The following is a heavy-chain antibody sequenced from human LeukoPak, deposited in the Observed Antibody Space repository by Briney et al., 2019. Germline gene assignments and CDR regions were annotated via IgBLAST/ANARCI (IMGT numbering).Heavy chain of an antibody. CDR2: ISTYNGNT. CDR3: ARVDDYYGTGGYYYDH. Sequence: GASVKVSCTASGYTFTSYAISWVRQAPGQGLEWMGWISTYNGNTNYAQKLQGRVTMTTDTSTSTVYMELRSLRSDDTAVYYCARVDDYYGTGGYYYDHWGQGTMVTVSS. V-gene: IGHV1-18*01. J-gene: IGHJ3*01. CDR1: GYTFTSYA. D-gene: IGHD3-22*01.